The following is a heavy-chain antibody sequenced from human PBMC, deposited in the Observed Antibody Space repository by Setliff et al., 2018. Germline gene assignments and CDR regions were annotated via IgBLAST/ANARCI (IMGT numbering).Heavy chain of an antibody. CDR1: GYTFSTHG. V-gene: IGHV1-18*04. J-gene: IGHJ4*02. CDR3: ARARIAVAGSDLDY. Sequence: ASVKVSCKASGYTFSTHGISWVRQAPGRGLEWLAWIGLYSGETNFALNIRDRLTMTTDISTTTVYMELRGLTSDDTAVYYCARARIAVAGSDLDYWGQGTLVTVSA. CDR2: IGLYSGET. D-gene: IGHD6-19*01.